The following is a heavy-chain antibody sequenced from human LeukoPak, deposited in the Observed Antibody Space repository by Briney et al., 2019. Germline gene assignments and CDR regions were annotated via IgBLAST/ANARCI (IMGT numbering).Heavy chain of an antibody. CDR3: ARSKVWYFDL. D-gene: IGHD4-11*01. V-gene: IGHV4-39*07. CDR1: GGSISSSSYY. Sequence: SETLSLTCTVSGGSISSSSYYWGWIRQTPGKGLEWIGSIYYSGSTYYNPSLKSRVTISVDTSKNQFSLKLSSVTAADTAVYYCARSKVWYFDLWGRGTLVTVSS. CDR2: IYYSGST. J-gene: IGHJ2*01.